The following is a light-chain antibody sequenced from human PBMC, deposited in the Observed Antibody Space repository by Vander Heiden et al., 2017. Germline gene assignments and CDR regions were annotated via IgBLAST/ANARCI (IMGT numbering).Light chain of an antibody. CDR2: RDS. CDR1: NIGSKN. Sequence: SYELTQPLSVSVALGQTARITCGGNNIGSKNVHWYQQKPGQALVLVIYRDSNRPAGIPERFSGSNSGNTATLTISRAQAGDEADYYCQEWDSSTGVFGGGTKLTVL. J-gene: IGLJ2*01. CDR3: QEWDSSTGV. V-gene: IGLV3-9*01.